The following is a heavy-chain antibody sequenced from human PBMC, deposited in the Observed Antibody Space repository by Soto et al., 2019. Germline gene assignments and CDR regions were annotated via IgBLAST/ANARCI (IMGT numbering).Heavy chain of an antibody. CDR3: AEDWVVVVITSGYYFEY. V-gene: IGHV3-23*01. D-gene: IGHD3-22*01. CDR1: GFTFSSYA. J-gene: IGHJ4*02. Sequence: EVQLLESGGGLVQPGGSLRLSCAASGFTFSSYAMSWVRQAPGKGLEWVSAISGSGGSTYYADSVKGRFTISRYNSKNTLYLHMNSLRAEDTAVYYYAEDWVVVVITSGYYFEYWGQGTLVTVSS. CDR2: ISGSGGST.